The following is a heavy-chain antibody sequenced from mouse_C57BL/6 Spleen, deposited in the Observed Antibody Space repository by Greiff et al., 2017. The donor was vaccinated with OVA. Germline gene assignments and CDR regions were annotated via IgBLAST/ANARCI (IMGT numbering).Heavy chain of an antibody. D-gene: IGHD2-5*01. CDR1: GYAFTNYL. J-gene: IGHJ4*01. V-gene: IGHV1-54*01. Sequence: VQLQQSGAELVRPGTSVKVSCKASGYAFTNYLIEWVKQRPGQGLEWIGVINPGSGGTNYNEKFKGKATLTADKSSSTAYMQRSSLTSEDSAVYFCAKYSNDYSMDYWGQGTSVTVSS. CDR3: AKYSNDYSMDY. CDR2: INPGSGGT.